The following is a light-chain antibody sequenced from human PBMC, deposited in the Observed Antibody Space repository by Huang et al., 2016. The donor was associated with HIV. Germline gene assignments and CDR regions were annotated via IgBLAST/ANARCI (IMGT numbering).Light chain of an antibody. CDR1: QDINTK. CDR3: QQLNAYPIT. V-gene: IGKV1-9*01. J-gene: IGKJ5*01. Sequence: IQLTQSPSSLSASVGDRVTITCRASQDINTKLAWYQHKPGKAPKVLIYAASTLQGGVPSRFSGSASGLYFTLTINNLQPEDFATYYCQQLNAYPITFGQGTRLDI. CDR2: AAS.